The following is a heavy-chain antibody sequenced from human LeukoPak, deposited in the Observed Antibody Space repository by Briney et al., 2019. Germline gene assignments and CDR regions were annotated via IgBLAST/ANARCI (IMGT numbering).Heavy chain of an antibody. CDR1: GGSFSGYY. Sequence: SETLSLTCAVYGGSFSGYYWGWIRQPPGKGLEWIGEINHSRNTNYNPSLKSRVTISVDTSKNQFSLKVSSVTAADTAVYYCARARRDSGYYNVDYWGQGALVTVSS. CDR2: INHSRNT. D-gene: IGHD3-3*01. J-gene: IGHJ4*02. V-gene: IGHV4-34*01. CDR3: ARARRDSGYYNVDY.